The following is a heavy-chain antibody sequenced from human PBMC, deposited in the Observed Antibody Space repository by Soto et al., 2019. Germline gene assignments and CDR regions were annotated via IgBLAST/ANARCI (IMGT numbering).Heavy chain of an antibody. V-gene: IGHV3-30-3*01. CDR2: ISYDGSNN. CDR1: GFTFSSYA. Sequence: QVQLVESGGGVVQPGRSLRLSCAASGFTFSSYAMHWVRQAPGKGLEWVAVISYDGSNNYYADSVKGRFTISRDNSKNTLYLQMNSLRAEDTAVYYCARVPRSGGHYYYGMDVWGQGTTVTVSS. CDR3: ARVPRSGGHYYYGMDV. J-gene: IGHJ6*02. D-gene: IGHD3-10*01.